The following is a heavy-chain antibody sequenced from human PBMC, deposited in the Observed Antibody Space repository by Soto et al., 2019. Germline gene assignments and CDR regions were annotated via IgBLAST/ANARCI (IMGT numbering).Heavy chain of an antibody. V-gene: IGHV1-69*01. CDR1: GGTFSSYA. J-gene: IGHJ3*02. CDR3: ARAQDKVVVVAATGGRWTFDI. D-gene: IGHD2-15*01. Sequence: QVQLVQSGAEVKKPGSSVKVSCKASGGTFSSYAISWVRQAPGQGLEWMGGIIPIFGTANYAQKFQGRVTITADESTSTAYMELSSLRSEDTAVYYCARAQDKVVVVAATGGRWTFDIWGQGTMVTVSS. CDR2: IIPIFGTA.